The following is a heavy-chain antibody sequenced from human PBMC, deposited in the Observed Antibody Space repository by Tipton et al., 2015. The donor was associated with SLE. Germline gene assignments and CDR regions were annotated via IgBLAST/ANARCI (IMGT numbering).Heavy chain of an antibody. CDR2: IYYSGST. J-gene: IGHJ6*02. CDR3: ARGNDYYYYYGMDV. D-gene: IGHD1-1*01. V-gene: IGHV4-59*11. CDR1: GGSISSHY. Sequence: TLSLTCTVSGGSISSHYWSWIRQPPGTGLEWIGYIYYSGSTNYNPSLKSRVTISVDTSKNQCSLKLSSVTAADTAVYYCARGNDYYYYYGMDVWGQGTTVTVSS.